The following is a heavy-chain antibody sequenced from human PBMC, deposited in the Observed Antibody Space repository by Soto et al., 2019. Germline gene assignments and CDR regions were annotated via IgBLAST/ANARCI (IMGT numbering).Heavy chain of an antibody. J-gene: IGHJ4*02. CDR1: GYTFTSYD. Sequence: ASVKVSCKASGYTFTSYDINWVRQATGQGLEWMGWMNPNSGNTGYAQKFQGRVTMTRNTSISTAYMELSSLRSEDTAVYYCARRKNVLRFLEWFPNFDYWGQGTLVTVSS. V-gene: IGHV1-8*01. CDR3: ARRKNVLRFLEWFPNFDY. D-gene: IGHD3-3*01. CDR2: MNPNSGNT.